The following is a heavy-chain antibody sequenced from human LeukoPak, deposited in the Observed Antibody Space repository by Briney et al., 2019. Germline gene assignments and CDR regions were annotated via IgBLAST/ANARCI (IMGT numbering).Heavy chain of an antibody. CDR2: NYYSGST. V-gene: IGHV4-59*01. Sequence: SETLSLTCTVSGGSIISDYWSWFRQPPGKGLEWIGYNYYSGSTNYNPSLKSRVTILVDTSKNQFSLKLSSVTAADTAVYYCARWTYSGSYYYMDVWGKGTTVTVSS. CDR3: ARWTYSGSYYYMDV. J-gene: IGHJ6*03. CDR1: GGSIISDY. D-gene: IGHD1-26*01.